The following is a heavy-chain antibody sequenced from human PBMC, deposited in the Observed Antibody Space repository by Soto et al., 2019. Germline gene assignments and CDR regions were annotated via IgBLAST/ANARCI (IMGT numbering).Heavy chain of an antibody. Sequence: QVQLVESGGGVVQPGRSLRLSCAASGFSLSNNGMHWVRQAPGKGLEWVAVIWYDGSNKYYADSVKGRFTISRDNSKNTLYLQMNSLRAEDTAVYYCARDQQWLVRFYFDFWGQGTLVTVSS. CDR2: IWYDGSNK. CDR1: GFSLSNNG. V-gene: IGHV3-33*08. J-gene: IGHJ4*02. D-gene: IGHD6-19*01. CDR3: ARDQQWLVRFYFDF.